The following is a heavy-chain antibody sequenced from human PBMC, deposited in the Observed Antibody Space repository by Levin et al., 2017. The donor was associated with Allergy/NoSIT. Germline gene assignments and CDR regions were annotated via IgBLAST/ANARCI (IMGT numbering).Heavy chain of an antibody. CDR1: GFTFSSYT. J-gene: IGHJ4*02. Sequence: GESLKISCAASGFTFSSYTMNWVRQAPGKGLEWVSSISSSSSYIYYADSAKGRFTISRDNAKNSLYLQMNSLRAEDTAVYYCARGGYSNFDYWGQGTLVTVSS. V-gene: IGHV3-21*01. CDR2: ISSSSSYI. CDR3: ARGGYSNFDY. D-gene: IGHD5-24*01.